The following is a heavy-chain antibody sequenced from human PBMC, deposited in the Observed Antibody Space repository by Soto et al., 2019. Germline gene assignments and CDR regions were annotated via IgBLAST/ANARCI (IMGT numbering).Heavy chain of an antibody. CDR2: IYSGGST. V-gene: IGHV3-66*01. CDR3: ARGLRNYYYYYMDV. Sequence: ESGGGLVQPGGSLRLSCAACGFTVSSNYMSWVRQAPGKGLEWVSVIYSGGSTYYADSVKGRFTISRDNSKNTLYLQMNSLRAEDTAVYYCARGLRNYYYYYMDVWGKGTTVTVSS. J-gene: IGHJ6*03. D-gene: IGHD5-12*01. CDR1: GFTVSSNY.